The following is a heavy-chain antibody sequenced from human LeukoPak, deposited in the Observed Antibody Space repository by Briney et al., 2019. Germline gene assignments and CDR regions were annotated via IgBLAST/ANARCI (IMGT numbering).Heavy chain of an antibody. J-gene: IGHJ4*02. V-gene: IGHV3-21*01. D-gene: IGHD3-3*01. Sequence: PGGSLRLSCAASGFTFSSYSMNWVRQAPGKGLEWVSSISGSSSYIYYADSVKGRFTISRDNAKNSLYLQMNSLRAEDTAVYYCAVGWDGVRSFAYWGQGTLVTVSS. CDR1: GFTFSSYS. CDR2: ISGSSSYI. CDR3: AVGWDGVRSFAY.